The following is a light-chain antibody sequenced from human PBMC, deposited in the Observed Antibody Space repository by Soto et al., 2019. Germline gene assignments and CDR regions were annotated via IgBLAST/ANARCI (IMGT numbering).Light chain of an antibody. V-gene: IGLV2-14*01. CDR3: SSSTTRSTYV. J-gene: IGLJ1*01. CDR2: EVT. CDR1: SSDVGRFNF. Sequence: QSALTQPASVSGSPGQSITISCTGTSSDVGRFNFVSWFQQHPGKAPKLLIYEVTKRPSGVSNRFSGSKSGNTASLTISGLQTEDEADYYCSSSTTRSTYVFGTGTKVTVL.